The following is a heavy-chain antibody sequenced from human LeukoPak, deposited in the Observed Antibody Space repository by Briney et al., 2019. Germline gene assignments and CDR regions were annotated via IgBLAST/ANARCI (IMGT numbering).Heavy chain of an antibody. CDR2: IYASGST. CDR1: GGSISSSSYY. V-gene: IGHV4-61*05. D-gene: IGHD1-26*01. CDR3: ARIAYSGSYYYYYMDV. Sequence: PSETLSLTCTVSGGSISSSSYYWGWIRQPPGKGLEWIGRIYASGSTNYNPSLKSRVTMSVDTSKNQFSLKLSSVTAADTAVYYCARIAYSGSYYYYYMDVWGKGTTVTVSS. J-gene: IGHJ6*03.